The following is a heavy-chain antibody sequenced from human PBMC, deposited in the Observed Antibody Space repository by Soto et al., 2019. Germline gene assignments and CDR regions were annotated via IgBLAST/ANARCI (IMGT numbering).Heavy chain of an antibody. J-gene: IGHJ3*02. CDR2: IIPIFGTA. D-gene: IGHD6-13*01. CDR1: GGTFSSYA. V-gene: IGHV1-69*01. CDR3: ARGGPGDSSSWHFNLDAFDI. Sequence: QVQLVQSGAEVKKPGSSVKVSCKASGGTFSSYAISWVRQAPGQGLEWMGGIIPIFGTANYAQKFQGRVTITADESTSTAYMELSSLRSEDTAVYYCARGGPGDSSSWHFNLDAFDIWGQGTMVTVSS.